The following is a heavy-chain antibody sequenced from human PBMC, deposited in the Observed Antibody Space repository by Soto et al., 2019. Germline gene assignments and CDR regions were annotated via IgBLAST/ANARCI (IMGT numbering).Heavy chain of an antibody. V-gene: IGHV4-31*03. CDR1: SDSMNSGGYY. CDR2: IYSNGDT. D-gene: IGHD6-6*01. Sequence: TLSLTCSVSSDSMNSGGYYWSWIRQHPGKGLEWIGYIYSNGDTYYHPSLKSRVTISVDTSKNQFSLNLTSVTAADTAVYYGARRGGSSSGYYYYAMDVWGQGTTVT. CDR3: ARRGGSSSGYYYYAMDV. J-gene: IGHJ6*02.